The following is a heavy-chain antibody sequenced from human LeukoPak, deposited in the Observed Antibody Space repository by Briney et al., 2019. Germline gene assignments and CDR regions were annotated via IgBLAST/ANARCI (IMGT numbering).Heavy chain of an antibody. J-gene: IGHJ4*02. V-gene: IGHV3-30*18. CDR3: AKDLSYNWNYFDY. CDR2: ISYDGSSK. Sequence: QSGGSLRLSCAASGFTFSVYGMHWVRQAPGKGLEWVAVISYDGSSKYYADSVKGRFTIYRDNSKNTLFVQMDSLRAEDTAVYYCAKDLSYNWNYFDYWGQGTLVTVSS. CDR1: GFTFSVYG. D-gene: IGHD1-20*01.